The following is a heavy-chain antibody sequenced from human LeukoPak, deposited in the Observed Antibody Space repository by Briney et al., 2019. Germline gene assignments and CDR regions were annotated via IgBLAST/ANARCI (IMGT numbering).Heavy chain of an antibody. Sequence: GGSLRLSCAASGVTFSSYRMNWVRQAPGKGLEWVSSISNSSSYIYYADSVKGRFTISRDNAKNSLYLQMTSLRAEDTAVYYCARDVKPEIIVGATDAFDIWGQGTMVTVSS. D-gene: IGHD1-26*01. V-gene: IGHV3-21*01. CDR2: ISNSSSYI. CDR1: GVTFSSYR. CDR3: ARDVKPEIIVGATDAFDI. J-gene: IGHJ3*02.